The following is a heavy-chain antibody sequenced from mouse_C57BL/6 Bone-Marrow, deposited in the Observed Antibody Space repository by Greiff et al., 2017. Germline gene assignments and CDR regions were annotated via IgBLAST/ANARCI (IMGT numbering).Heavy chain of an antibody. Sequence: EVKLVESGGGLVKPGGSLKLSCAASGFTFSSYAMSWVRQTPEKRLEWVATISDGGSYTYYPDNVKGRFTISRDNAKNNLYLQMSHLKSEDTAMYYWARGNGYYVAWFAYWGQGTLVTVSA. V-gene: IGHV5-4*03. D-gene: IGHD2-3*01. CDR3: ARGNGYYVAWFAY. CDR2: ISDGGSYT. J-gene: IGHJ3*01. CDR1: GFTFSSYA.